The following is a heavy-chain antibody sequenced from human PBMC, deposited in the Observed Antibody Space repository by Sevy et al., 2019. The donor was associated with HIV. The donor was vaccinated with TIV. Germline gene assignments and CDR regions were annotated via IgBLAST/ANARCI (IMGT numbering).Heavy chain of an antibody. CDR3: ASGDTTMITDLDY. D-gene: IGHD5-18*01. CDR2: INNGGST. V-gene: IGHV3-23*01. Sequence: WGSLRLSCGASGFTFSNYAMSWVRQAPGKGPEWVSGINNGGSTYYADSVKGRFTISRDNSKKMVFLQMKSLRAEDTAVYYCASGDTTMITDLDYWGQGALVTVSS. J-gene: IGHJ4*02. CDR1: GFTFSNYA.